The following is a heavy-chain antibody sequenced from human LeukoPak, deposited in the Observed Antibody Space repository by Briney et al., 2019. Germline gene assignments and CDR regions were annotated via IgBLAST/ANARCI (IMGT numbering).Heavy chain of an antibody. J-gene: IGHJ3*01. CDR3: ARGRA. V-gene: IGHV4-39*01. CDR1: GGSVSSSSYY. CDR2: IYYSGGT. Sequence: SETLSLTCTVSGGSVSSSSYYWGWIRQPPGKGLEWIGGIYYSGGTYYNPSLKSRVTISVDTSKNQFSLKPSSVTAADTAVYYCARGRAWGQGTMVTVSS.